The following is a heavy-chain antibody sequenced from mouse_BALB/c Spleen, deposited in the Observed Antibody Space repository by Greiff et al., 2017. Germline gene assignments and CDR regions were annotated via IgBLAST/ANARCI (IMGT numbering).Heavy chain of an antibody. CDR2: ISYSGST. J-gene: IGHJ3*01. CDR1: GYSITSDYA. Sequence: EVQRVESGPGLVKPSQSLSLTCTVTGYSITSDYAWNWIRQFPGNKLEWMGYISYSGSTSYNPSLKSRISITRDTSKNQFFLQLNSVTTEDTATYYCARSWLRRVFAYWGQGTLVTVSA. CDR3: ARSWLRRVFAY. D-gene: IGHD2-2*01. V-gene: IGHV3-2*02.